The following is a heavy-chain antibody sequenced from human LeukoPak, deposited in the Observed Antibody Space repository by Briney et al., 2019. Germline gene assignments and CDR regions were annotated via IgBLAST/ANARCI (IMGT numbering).Heavy chain of an antibody. CDR3: ARGSDDYYGSSSVDF. J-gene: IGHJ4*02. V-gene: IGHV3-21*01. CDR2: MSRSASYI. CDR1: GFTFKNYT. Sequence: GGSLRLSCAASGFTFKNYTMQWVRQAPGKGLEWLSSMSRSASYIYYANSVRGRFTISRDNAQNSLYLQMNSLRADDTAVYYTARGSDDYYGSSSVDFWGQGTLVTVSS. D-gene: IGHD3-22*01.